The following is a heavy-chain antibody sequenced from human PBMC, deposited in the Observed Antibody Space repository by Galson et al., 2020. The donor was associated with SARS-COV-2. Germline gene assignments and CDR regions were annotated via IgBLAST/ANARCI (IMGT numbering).Heavy chain of an antibody. J-gene: IGHJ4*02. CDR2: INKDGSEK. V-gene: IGHV3-7*03. CDR1: GFIINNFW. Sequence: GGSLRLSCEASGFIINNFWMTWVRQAPGKGLEWVANINKDGSEKYYVDSVRGRFTISRDNAKNSLYLQMNTLRVEDTAVYYCARESMAAQKAFDNWGQGTLVTVSS. CDR3: ARESMAAQKAFDN. D-gene: IGHD6-6*01.